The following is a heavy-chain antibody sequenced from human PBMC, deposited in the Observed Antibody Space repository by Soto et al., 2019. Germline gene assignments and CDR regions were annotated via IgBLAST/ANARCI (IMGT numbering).Heavy chain of an antibody. J-gene: IGHJ5*02. D-gene: IGHD2-15*01. V-gene: IGHV4-59*01. CDR1: GGSISSYY. CDR2: VYHTGST. CDR3: SRGSIVPGWFGP. Sequence: QVQLQESGPGLVRPSETLSLTCTVSGGSISSYYWSWIRQPPGQGLEWIGFVYHTGSTNYNPSLKSRITISVDTSKSQFSLKLRSVTAADTAVYYCSRGSIVPGWFGPWGQGTLVTVSS.